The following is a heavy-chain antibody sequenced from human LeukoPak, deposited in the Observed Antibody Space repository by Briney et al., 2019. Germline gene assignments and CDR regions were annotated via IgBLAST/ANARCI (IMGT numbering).Heavy chain of an antibody. V-gene: IGHV4-30-2*01. Sequence: SETLSLTCAVSGGSISSGGYSWSWIRQPPGKGLEWIGYIYHSGSTYYNPSLKSRVTMSVDRSKNQFSLKLSSVTAADTAVYYCARGCGGSGSYSLKGAFDIWGQGTMVTVSS. D-gene: IGHD3-10*01. CDR1: GGSISSGGYS. CDR3: ARGCGGSGSYSLKGAFDI. CDR2: IYHSGST. J-gene: IGHJ3*02.